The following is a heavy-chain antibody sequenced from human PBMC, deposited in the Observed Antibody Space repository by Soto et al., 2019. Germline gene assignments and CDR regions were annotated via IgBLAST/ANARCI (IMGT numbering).Heavy chain of an antibody. J-gene: IGHJ6*02. CDR1: GYTFTSYG. CDR2: ISAYNGNT. D-gene: IGHD2-15*01. Sequence: QVQLVQSGAEVKQPGASVKVSCKASGYTFTSYGISWVRQAPGQGLEWMGWISAYNGNTNYAQKLQGRVTMTTDTSTSTADMELRSLRSDDTAVYYCAGNYCSGGSCYYYYGMDVWGQGTTVTVSS. V-gene: IGHV1-18*01. CDR3: AGNYCSGGSCYYYYGMDV.